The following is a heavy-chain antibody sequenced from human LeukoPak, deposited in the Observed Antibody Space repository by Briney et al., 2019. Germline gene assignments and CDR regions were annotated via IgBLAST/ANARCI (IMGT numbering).Heavy chain of an antibody. D-gene: IGHD3-10*01. CDR1: GYTFTSYA. CDR2: INTNTGNP. J-gene: IGHJ6*03. Sequence: RWASVKVSCKASGYTFTSYAMNWVRQAPGQGLEWMGWINTNTGNPTYARGFTGRFVFSLDTSVSPAYLQISSLKAEDTAVYYCARGCITMVRGPSYYYYYMDVWGKGTTVTVSS. CDR3: ARGCITMVRGPSYYYYYMDV. V-gene: IGHV7-4-1*02.